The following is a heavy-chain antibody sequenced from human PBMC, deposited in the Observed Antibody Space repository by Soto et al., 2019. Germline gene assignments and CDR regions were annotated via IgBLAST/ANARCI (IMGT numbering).Heavy chain of an antibody. CDR1: GFTFSSYA. J-gene: IGHJ4*02. CDR2: ISYEGSNK. Sequence: PGGSLRFSCAASGFTFSSYAMHWVRQAPGTGLEWVAVISYEGSNKYYADSVKGRFTISRDNSKNTLYLQMKSLRTEDTAVYYCARVLGGMATVPLEYWGQGALVTVSS. CDR3: ARVLGGMATVPLEY. D-gene: IGHD4-4*01. V-gene: IGHV3-30-3*01.